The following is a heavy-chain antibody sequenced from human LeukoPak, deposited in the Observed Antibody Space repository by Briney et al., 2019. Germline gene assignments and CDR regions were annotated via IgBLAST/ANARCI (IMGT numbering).Heavy chain of an antibody. J-gene: IGHJ4*02. Sequence: GGSLRLSCAASGFTFSSYEMNWVRQAPGKGLEWVSYISNSGNTKYYADPVKGRFSISRDNANNSVYLQMNNLRAEDTAVYYCARVYYYDSGSRWGDYFDYWGQGTLVTVSS. CDR2: ISNSGNTK. V-gene: IGHV3-48*03. CDR3: ARVYYYDSGSRWGDYFDY. D-gene: IGHD3-10*01. CDR1: GFTFSSYE.